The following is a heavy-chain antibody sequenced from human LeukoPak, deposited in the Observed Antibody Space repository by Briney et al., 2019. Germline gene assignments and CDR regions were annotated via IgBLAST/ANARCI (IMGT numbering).Heavy chain of an antibody. D-gene: IGHD6-19*01. Sequence: PGGSLRLSCAASGFTFSSYGIHWVRQAPAKGLEWVAVISHDGSNMYYADSVKGRFTISRDNSKNTLYLQMNSPRPEDTAVYYCAKDLGNDWYYDTFDYWGQGTLVTVSS. J-gene: IGHJ4*02. CDR1: GFTFSSYG. CDR2: ISHDGSNM. CDR3: AKDLGNDWYYDTFDY. V-gene: IGHV3-30*18.